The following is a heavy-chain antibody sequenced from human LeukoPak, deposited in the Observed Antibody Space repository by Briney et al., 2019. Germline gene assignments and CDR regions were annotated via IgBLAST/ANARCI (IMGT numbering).Heavy chain of an antibody. D-gene: IGHD6-19*01. CDR1: QFTFSNYE. CDR3: ARSKGGWRLFDY. CDR2: ISFGGSSI. Sequence: GGSLRLSCVAYQFTFSNYEMNWVRQAPGKGLEWVSYISFGGSSIRYADSAKGRFTISRDNAKNSLYLQMNSLRAEDTAVYYCARSKGGWRLFDYWGQGTLVTVSS. J-gene: IGHJ4*02. V-gene: IGHV3-48*03.